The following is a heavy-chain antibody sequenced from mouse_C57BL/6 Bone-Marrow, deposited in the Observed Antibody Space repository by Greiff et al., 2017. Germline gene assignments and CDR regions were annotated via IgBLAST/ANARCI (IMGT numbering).Heavy chain of an antibody. CDR1: GFSLTSYG. CDR2: IWSGGST. V-gene: IGHV2-4*01. J-gene: IGHJ1*03. CDR3: AKNEGYHWYFDV. Sequence: VKVVESGPGLVQPSQSLSITCTVSGFSLTSYGVHWVRQPPGKGLEWLGVIWSGGSTDYNAAFISRLSISKDNSKSQVFFKMNSLQADDTAIYYCAKNEGYHWYFDVWGTGTTVTVSS.